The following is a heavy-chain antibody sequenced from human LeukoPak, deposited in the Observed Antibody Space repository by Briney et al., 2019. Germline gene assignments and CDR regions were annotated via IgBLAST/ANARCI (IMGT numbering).Heavy chain of an antibody. V-gene: IGHV4-39*02. CDR1: GGSISGSSYY. J-gene: IGHJ6*02. CDR3: ARETRTYGMDV. Sequence: SETLSLTCTVSGGSISGSSYYWGWIRQPPGKGLEWIGSIYYSGSTYYNPSLKSRVTISVDTSKNQFSLKLNSVTATDTAVYYCARETRTYGMDVWGQGTTVTVSS. CDR2: IYYSGST.